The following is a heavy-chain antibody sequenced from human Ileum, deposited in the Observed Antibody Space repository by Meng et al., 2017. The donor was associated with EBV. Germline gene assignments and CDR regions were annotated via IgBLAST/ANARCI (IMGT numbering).Heavy chain of an antibody. Sequence: GQGLVKPVEHLSVAGKASGVSICSSSYYWAWIRQPPGEGLEWIGSVVYIGTTYYTSSLKSRVSISVNTSKNQFSLKLSSVPAADTAVYYCARHHHSPTFDYWGQGTLVTVSS. CDR2: VVYIGTT. J-gene: IGHJ4*02. CDR1: GVSICSSSYY. V-gene: IGHV4-39*01. D-gene: IGHD1-14*01. CDR3: ARHHHSPTFDY.